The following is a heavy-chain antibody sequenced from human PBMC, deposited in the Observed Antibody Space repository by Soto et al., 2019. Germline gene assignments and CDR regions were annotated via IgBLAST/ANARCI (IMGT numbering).Heavy chain of an antibody. CDR2: INTDGTSP. CDR1: GFTFSSYW. Sequence: EVQLVESGGALVQPGGSLRLSCAASGFTFSSYWMHWVRQAPGKGLVWVSRINTDGTSPKYADSVKGRFTISRDNAKNTLYLQMNSLRDEDTAVYYCARRWEYFYMDVWGKGTTVTVS. D-gene: IGHD1-26*01. J-gene: IGHJ6*03. V-gene: IGHV3-74*03. CDR3: ARRWEYFYMDV.